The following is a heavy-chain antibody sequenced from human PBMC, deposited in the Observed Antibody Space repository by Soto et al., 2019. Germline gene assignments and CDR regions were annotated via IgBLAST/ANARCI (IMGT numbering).Heavy chain of an antibody. J-gene: IGHJ2*01. CDR3: ARRPHHETGEKEGYFDL. CDR2: IYYSGST. V-gene: IGHV4-59*01. CDR1: GGSISSYY. D-gene: IGHD7-27*01. Sequence: SETLSLTCTVSGGSISSYYWSWIRQPPGKGLEWIGYIYYSGSTNYNPSLKSRVTISVDTSKNQFSLKLSSVTAADTAVYYCARRPHHETGEKEGYFDLWGRGTLVTVSS.